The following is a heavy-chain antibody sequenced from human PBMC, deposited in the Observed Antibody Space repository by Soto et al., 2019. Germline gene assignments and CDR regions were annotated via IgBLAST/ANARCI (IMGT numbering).Heavy chain of an antibody. D-gene: IGHD4-17*01. J-gene: IGHJ4*02. CDR3: AGTTVVTPWY. CDR2: IYYSGST. Sequence: QVQLQESGPGLVKPSETLSLTCTVSGGSISSYYWSWIRQPPGKGLEWIGYIYYSGSTNYNPSLKSRVTISVDTSKNQFSLKLSSVTAADTAVYYCAGTTVVTPWYWGQGTLVTVSS. CDR1: GGSISSYY. V-gene: IGHV4-59*08.